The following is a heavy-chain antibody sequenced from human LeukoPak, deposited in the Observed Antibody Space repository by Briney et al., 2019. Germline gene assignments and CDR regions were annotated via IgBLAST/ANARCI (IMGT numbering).Heavy chain of an antibody. CDR2: MNPNSGNT. CDR3: ARGYSSGWYKGNYYYGMDV. J-gene: IGHJ6*02. Sequence: GASAKVSCKASGYTFTSYDINWVRQATGQGLEWMGWMNPNSGNTGYAQKFQGRVTMTRNTSISTAYMELSSLRSEDTAVYYCARGYSSGWYKGNYYYGMDVWGQGTTVTVSS. D-gene: IGHD6-19*01. CDR1: GYTFTSYD. V-gene: IGHV1-8*01.